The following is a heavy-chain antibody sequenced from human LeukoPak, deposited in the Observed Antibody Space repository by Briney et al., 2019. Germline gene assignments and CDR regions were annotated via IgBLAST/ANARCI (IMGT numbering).Heavy chain of an antibody. Sequence: SETLSLTCTVSGGSISSYYWSWIRQPPGKGLEWIGYIYYSGSTNYNPPLKSRVTISVDTSKNQFSLKLSSVTAADTAVYYCARDLGYCSSTSCNDYWGQGTLVTVSS. J-gene: IGHJ4*02. D-gene: IGHD2-2*01. CDR1: GGSISSYY. CDR3: ARDLGYCSSTSCNDY. V-gene: IGHV4-59*01. CDR2: IYYSGST.